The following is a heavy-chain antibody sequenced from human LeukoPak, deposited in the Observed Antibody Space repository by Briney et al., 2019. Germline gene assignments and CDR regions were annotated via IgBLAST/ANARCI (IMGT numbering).Heavy chain of an antibody. Sequence: ASVKVSCKASGYTFTSYDINWVRQATGQGVEWMGWMNPNSGNTGYAQKFQGRVTMTRNTSISTAYMELSSLRSEDTAVYYCARGRAVLLWFGELFDWFDPWGQGTLVTVSS. CDR1: GYTFTSYD. J-gene: IGHJ5*02. CDR2: MNPNSGNT. V-gene: IGHV1-8*01. CDR3: ARGRAVLLWFGELFDWFDP. D-gene: IGHD3-10*01.